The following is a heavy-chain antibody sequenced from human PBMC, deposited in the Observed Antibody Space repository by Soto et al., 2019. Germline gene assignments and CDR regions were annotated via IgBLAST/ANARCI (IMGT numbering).Heavy chain of an antibody. V-gene: IGHV3-30*18. J-gene: IGHJ3*02. CDR2: ISDDGSNK. Sequence: QVQLVESGGGVVQPGRSLRLSCAASGFTFSSYGMYWVRQAPGKGLEWVAVISDDGSNKYYADSVKGRFTISRDNSKNPLYLQRNSLRVEDTAVYYCAKDQTHAFDIWGQGTVVTVSS. CDR3: AKDQTHAFDI. CDR1: GFTFSSYG.